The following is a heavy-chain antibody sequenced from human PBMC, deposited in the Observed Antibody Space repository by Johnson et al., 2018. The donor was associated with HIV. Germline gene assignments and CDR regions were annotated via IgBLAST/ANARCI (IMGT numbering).Heavy chain of an antibody. V-gene: IGHV3-9*01. J-gene: IGHJ3*02. D-gene: IGHD4-23*01. CDR2: ISWNSNSI. CDR1: GFTFDDFA. Sequence: VQLEESGGGLVQPGRSLRLSCAASGFTFDDFAMHWVRQAPGKGLEWVSGISWNSNSIGYADSVKGRFTISRDNAKNSLYLQMNSLRAEDTALYYCAKDLLGGNKGFDAFDIGGQGTMVTVSS. CDR3: AKDLLGGNKGFDAFDI.